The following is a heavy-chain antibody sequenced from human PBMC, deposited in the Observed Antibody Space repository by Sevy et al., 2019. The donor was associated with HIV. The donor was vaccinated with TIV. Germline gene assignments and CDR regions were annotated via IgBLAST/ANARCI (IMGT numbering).Heavy chain of an antibody. CDR2: ISGSGGST. Sequence: GGSLRLSCTASGFTFSNHAMTWVRQAPGKGLECVSAISGSGGSTSYADSVRGRFTISRDNSKNTLYLQMNSLRTEDTALYYCVAGSTSVGGWSSYYMDVWGKGTTVTVSS. D-gene: IGHD2-2*01. CDR3: VAGSTSVGGWSSYYMDV. J-gene: IGHJ6*03. V-gene: IGHV3-23*01. CDR1: GFTFSNHA.